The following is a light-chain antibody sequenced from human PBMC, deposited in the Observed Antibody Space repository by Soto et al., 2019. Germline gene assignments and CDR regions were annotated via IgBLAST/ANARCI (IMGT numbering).Light chain of an antibody. V-gene: IGKV3-20*01. CDR3: HYYGTSTGT. Sequence: EIVLTQSPDTLSLSPGETATLSCRASQSVSSSHLAWYQQKVGQAPRLLIYGDSRRATGIPDRFSGSGSGTDFTLSINRQDPEDFAVYYCHYYGTSTGTFGQGTKVDIK. J-gene: IGKJ1*01. CDR2: GDS. CDR1: QSVSSSH.